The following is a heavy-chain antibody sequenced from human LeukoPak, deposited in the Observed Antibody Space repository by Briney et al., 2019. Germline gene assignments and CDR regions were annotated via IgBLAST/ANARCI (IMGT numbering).Heavy chain of an antibody. CDR1: GGSISSYY. V-gene: IGHV4-59*01. J-gene: IGHJ5*02. CDR3: AARSSGSYYSWFDP. CDR2: IYYSGST. D-gene: IGHD1-26*01. Sequence: SETLSLTCTVSGGSISSYYWSWIWQPPGKGLEWIGYIYYSGSTNYNPSLKSRVTISVDTSKNQFSLKLSSVTAADTAVYYCAARSSGSYYSWFDPWGQGTLVTVSS.